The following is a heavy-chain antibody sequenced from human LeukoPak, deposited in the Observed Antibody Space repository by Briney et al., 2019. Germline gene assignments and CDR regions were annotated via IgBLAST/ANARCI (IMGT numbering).Heavy chain of an antibody. CDR1: GFTFSSYS. D-gene: IGHD2-8*01. CDR3: ARASGVSVPAGY. CDR2: SSSSSSYI. V-gene: IGHV3-21*01. J-gene: IGHJ4*02. Sequence: GGSLRLSCAASGFTFSSYSMNWVRQAPGKGLEWVSSSSSSSSYIYYADSVKGRFTISRDNAKNSLYLQMNSLRAEDTAVYYCARASGVSVPAGYWGQGTLVTASS.